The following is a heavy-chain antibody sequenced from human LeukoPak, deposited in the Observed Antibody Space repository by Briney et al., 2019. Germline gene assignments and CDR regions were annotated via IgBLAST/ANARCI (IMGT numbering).Heavy chain of an antibody. Sequence: GGSVQDSCKATLYTFTAYYIHWVRQAPGRGVEWMGWISTYTGSTNYAQTFQGRVTITQDRSSNTVYMDLNRLTSDDTALYYCVRDHNSENGGSFGKWGQGTLVTVSS. CDR2: ISTYTGST. J-gene: IGHJ4*02. CDR1: LYTFTAYY. CDR3: VRDHNSENGGSFGK. D-gene: IGHD3-9*01. V-gene: IGHV1-2*02.